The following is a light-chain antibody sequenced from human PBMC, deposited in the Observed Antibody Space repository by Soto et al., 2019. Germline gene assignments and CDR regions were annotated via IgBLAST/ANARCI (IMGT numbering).Light chain of an antibody. CDR3: QQYGSSPKT. Sequence: EIVLTQSPGTLSLSPGEGATLSCRASQSVSSSYLAWYQQKPGQAPWLLIYGASSRATGIPDRFSGSGSGTDFTLTISRLEPEDFAVYYCQQYGSSPKTFGQGTKV. J-gene: IGKJ1*01. CDR2: GAS. V-gene: IGKV3-20*01. CDR1: QSVSSSY.